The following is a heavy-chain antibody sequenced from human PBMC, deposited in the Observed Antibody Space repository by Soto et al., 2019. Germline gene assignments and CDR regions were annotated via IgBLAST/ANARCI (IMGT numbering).Heavy chain of an antibody. Sequence: SETLSLTCTVSGGSISSGGYYWSWIRQHPGKGLEWIGYIYYSGSTYYNPSLKSRVTISVDTSKNQFSLKLSSVTAADTAVYYCARDLLGTAEGYYGMDVWGQGTTVTVSS. D-gene: IGHD1-1*01. CDR3: ARDLLGTAEGYYGMDV. J-gene: IGHJ6*02. CDR1: GGSISSGGYY. CDR2: IYYSGST. V-gene: IGHV4-31*03.